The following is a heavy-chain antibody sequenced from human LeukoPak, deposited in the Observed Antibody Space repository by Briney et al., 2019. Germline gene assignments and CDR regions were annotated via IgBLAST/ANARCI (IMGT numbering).Heavy chain of an antibody. V-gene: IGHV4-34*01. Sequence: SETLSLTCAVYGGSFSGYYWSWIRQPPGKGLEWIGEINHRGSTNYNPSLKSRVTISVDTSKNQFSLKLSSVTAADTAVYYCASRGYSSSWSDWGQGTLVTVSS. CDR1: GGSFSGYY. CDR3: ASRGYSSSWSD. CDR2: INHRGST. D-gene: IGHD6-13*01. J-gene: IGHJ4*02.